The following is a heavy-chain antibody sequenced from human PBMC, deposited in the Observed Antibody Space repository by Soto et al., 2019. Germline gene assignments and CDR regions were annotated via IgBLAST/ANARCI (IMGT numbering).Heavy chain of an antibody. CDR1: GGTFSSYA. Sequence: QVQLVQSGAEVKKPGSSVKVSCKASGGTFSSYAISWVRQAPGQGLEWMGGIIPIFGTANYEQKFQGRVTITAEESTSTPYMELSSLRSEDTAVYYCASEMDHGLYFGYWGQGTLVTVSS. J-gene: IGHJ4*02. CDR2: IIPIFGTA. D-gene: IGHD2-8*01. V-gene: IGHV1-69*01. CDR3: ASEMDHGLYFGY.